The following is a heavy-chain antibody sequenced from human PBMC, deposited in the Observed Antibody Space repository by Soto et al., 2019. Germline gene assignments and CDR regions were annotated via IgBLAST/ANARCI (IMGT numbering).Heavy chain of an antibody. D-gene: IGHD1-26*01. CDR3: ARQHVRPRTIAGAAEF. CDR1: GKSLSGYY. CDR2: INHSGNT. J-gene: IGHJ4*02. Sequence: SETLSLTCAVYGKSLSGYYWSWIRQPPGKALERIGEINHSGNTTYNPSLKSRVTVSVDTSKNQLFLNLSSATAAKTAMYFCARQHVRPRTIAGAAEFWGQGTRVTVSS. V-gene: IGHV4-34*01.